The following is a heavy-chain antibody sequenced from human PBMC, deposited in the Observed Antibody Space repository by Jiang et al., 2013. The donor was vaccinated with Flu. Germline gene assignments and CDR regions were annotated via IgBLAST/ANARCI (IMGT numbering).Heavy chain of an antibody. D-gene: IGHD3-10*01. V-gene: IGHV3-23*01. J-gene: IGHJ4*02. Sequence: GRFIISRDNSKNTLYLQMTSLRTEDTAIYYCAREVRFGDLLSLDYWGQGTLVTVSS. CDR3: AREVRFGDLLSLDY.